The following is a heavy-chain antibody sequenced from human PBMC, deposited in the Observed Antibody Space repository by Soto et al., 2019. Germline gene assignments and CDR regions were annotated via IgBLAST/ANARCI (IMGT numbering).Heavy chain of an antibody. CDR2: IWYDGSNK. CDR3: ARDGSSSLMEDV. CDR1: GFTFSSYA. J-gene: IGHJ6*02. D-gene: IGHD6-6*01. Sequence: GSLRLSCAASGFTFSSYAMSWVRQAPGKGLEWVAVIWYDGSNKYYADSVKGRFTISRDNSKNTLYLQMNSLRAEDTAVYYCARDGSSSLMEDVWGQGTTVTV. V-gene: IGHV3-33*08.